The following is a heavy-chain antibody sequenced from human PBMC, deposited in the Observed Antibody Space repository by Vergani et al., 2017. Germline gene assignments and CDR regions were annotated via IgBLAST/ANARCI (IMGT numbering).Heavy chain of an antibody. CDR1: GFSFSNSN. CDR2: ISDRSASI. V-gene: IGHV3-48*01. D-gene: IGHD3-10*01. J-gene: IGHJ1*01. CDR3: TTAWGLYYLHGEYFQY. Sequence: EVQLVESGGGLVQPGGSLRLSCAASGFSFSNSNMNWVRQAPGKGLEWISYISDRSASIYYAASVRGRFTVSRDNARNSLSLQMNSLRAEDTAVYYCTTAWGLYYLHGEYFQYWGRGTLVSVSS.